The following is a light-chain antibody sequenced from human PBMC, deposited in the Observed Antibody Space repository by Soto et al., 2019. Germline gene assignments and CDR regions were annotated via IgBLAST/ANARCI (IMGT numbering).Light chain of an antibody. CDR3: QQGYTTPIT. CDR1: QTISSW. Sequence: DIQMTQSPSTLSASVGDRVTITCRASQTISSWLAWYQQKPGKAPKLLIYKASTLKSGVPSRFSGSASATDFTLTISSLQPDDFGTYYCQQGYTTPITFGQGTRLEIK. J-gene: IGKJ5*01. V-gene: IGKV1-5*03. CDR2: KAS.